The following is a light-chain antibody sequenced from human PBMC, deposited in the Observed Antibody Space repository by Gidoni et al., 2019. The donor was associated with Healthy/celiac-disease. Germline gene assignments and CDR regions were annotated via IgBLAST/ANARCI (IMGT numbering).Light chain of an antibody. V-gene: IGKV1-27*01. J-gene: IGKJ1*01. CDR2: AAS. CDR3: QKSSGT. CDR1: QGISNY. Sequence: DIQMTQSPSSLSASVGDRVTITCRASQGISNYLAWYQQKPGKVPKLLIYAASTLQSGVPSRFSGSGSGTDFTLTISSLQPEDVATYYCQKSSGTFGQGTKVEIK.